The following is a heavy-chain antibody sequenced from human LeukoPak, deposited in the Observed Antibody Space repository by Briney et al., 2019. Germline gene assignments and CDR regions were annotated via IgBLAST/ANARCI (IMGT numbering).Heavy chain of an antibody. CDR3: ARGTEQYSNWFDP. CDR2: IIPIFGTA. CDR1: GGTFSSYA. V-gene: IGHV1-69*01. Sequence: GASVKVSCKASGGTFSSYAISWVRQAPGQGLEWMGGIIPIFGTANYAQKFQGRVTITADESTSTAYMELSSLRSEDTAVYYCARGTEQYSNWFDPWGQGTLVTVSS. J-gene: IGHJ5*02. D-gene: IGHD1/OR15-1a*01.